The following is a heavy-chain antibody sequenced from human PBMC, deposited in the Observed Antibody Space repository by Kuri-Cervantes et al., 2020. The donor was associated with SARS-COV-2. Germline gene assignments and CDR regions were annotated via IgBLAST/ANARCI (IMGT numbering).Heavy chain of an antibody. V-gene: IGHV4-38-2*02. CDR1: GYSISSGYY. Sequence: ESLKISCTVSGYSISSGYYWGWIRQPPGKGLEWIGSIYHSGSTYYNPSLKSRVTISVDTSKNQFSLKLSSVTAADTAVYYCAGTIMVQAFDIWGQGTMVTVSS. J-gene: IGHJ3*02. D-gene: IGHD4/OR15-4a*01. CDR2: IYHSGST. CDR3: AGTIMVQAFDI.